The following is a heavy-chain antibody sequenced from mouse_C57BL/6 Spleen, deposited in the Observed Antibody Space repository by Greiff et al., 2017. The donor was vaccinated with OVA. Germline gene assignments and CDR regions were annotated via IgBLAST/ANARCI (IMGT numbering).Heavy chain of an antibody. CDR1: GFTFSSYG. V-gene: IGHV5-6*01. J-gene: IGHJ4*01. CDR3: ARQTSYAMDY. CDR2: ISSGGSYT. Sequence: EVQLMESGGDLVKPGGSLKLSCAASGFTFSSYGMPWVRQTPEKRLEWVATISSGGSYTYYPDSVKGRFTISRDNAKNTLYLQMSSLKSEDTAMYYCARQTSYAMDYWGQGTSVTVSS.